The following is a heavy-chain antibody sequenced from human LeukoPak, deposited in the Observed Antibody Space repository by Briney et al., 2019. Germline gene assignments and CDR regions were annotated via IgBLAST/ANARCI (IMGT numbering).Heavy chain of an antibody. Sequence: GGSLRLSCAASGFTFSSYAMSWVRQAPGKGLEWVSAISGSGGSTYYADSVKGRFTISRDNSKNTLYLQMNSLRADDTAVHYCAKDRARYGNYAYCFDYWGQGNLVTVSS. CDR1: GFTFSSYA. CDR3: AKDRARYGNYAYCFDY. J-gene: IGHJ4*02. CDR2: ISGSGGST. D-gene: IGHD4-17*01. V-gene: IGHV3-23*01.